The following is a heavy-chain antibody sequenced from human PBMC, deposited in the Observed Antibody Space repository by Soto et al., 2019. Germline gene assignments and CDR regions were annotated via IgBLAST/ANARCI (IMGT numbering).Heavy chain of an antibody. D-gene: IGHD5-12*01. CDR3: AKDRWGYSGYDPPLSFDS. V-gene: IGHV3-23*01. Sequence: PGGSLRLSCAASGFTFSNYAMSWVRQAPGKGLEWVSAISGSGGSTYYADSVKGRFTISRDNSKNTLYLQMNSLRAEDTAVYYCAKDRWGYSGYDPPLSFDSWGQGTLVTVSS. CDR1: GFTFSNYA. CDR2: ISGSGGST. J-gene: IGHJ4*02.